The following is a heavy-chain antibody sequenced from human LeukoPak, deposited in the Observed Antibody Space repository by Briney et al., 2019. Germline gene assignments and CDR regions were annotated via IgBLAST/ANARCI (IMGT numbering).Heavy chain of an antibody. CDR2: IDANSGGT. CDR1: GFTFSSYG. Sequence: GGSLRLSCAASGFTFSSYGMHWVRQAPGQGLEWMGRIDANSGGTKYAQKFQGRVTMTRDTSISTAYMELTSLRSDDTAVYYCARPWYYNMDVWGQGTTVTVSS. CDR3: ARPWYYNMDV. V-gene: IGHV1-2*06. J-gene: IGHJ6*02.